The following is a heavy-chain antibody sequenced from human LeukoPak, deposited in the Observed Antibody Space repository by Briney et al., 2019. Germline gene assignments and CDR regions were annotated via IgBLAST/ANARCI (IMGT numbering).Heavy chain of an antibody. D-gene: IGHD3-22*01. CDR2: ISGSGGST. V-gene: IGHV3-23*01. J-gene: IGHJ4*02. CDR1: GFTFSSYA. Sequence: GGSLRLSCAASGFTFSSYAMSWVRQAPGKGLEWVSAISGSGGSTYYADSVKGRFTISRDNSKNTLYLQMNSLRAEDTAVYYCAKPKQPRAYYYDSSGFRYSYYFDYWGQGTLVTVSS. CDR3: AKPKQPRAYYYDSSGFRYSYYFDY.